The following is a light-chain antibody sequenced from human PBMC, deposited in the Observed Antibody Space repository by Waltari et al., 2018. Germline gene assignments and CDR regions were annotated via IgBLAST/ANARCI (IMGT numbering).Light chain of an antibody. J-gene: IGLJ3*02. CDR1: SSNIGAGYD. V-gene: IGLV1-40*01. CDR2: GHN. CDR3: QSYDSSVSAWV. Sequence: QSVLTQSPSVSGAPGQRIPIPCTGSSSNIGAGYDVPWYQHLPGTAPKLLIYGHNNRPSGVPDRFSGSKSGTSASLAITGLQAEDEADYYCQSYDSSVSAWVFGGGTKLTVV.